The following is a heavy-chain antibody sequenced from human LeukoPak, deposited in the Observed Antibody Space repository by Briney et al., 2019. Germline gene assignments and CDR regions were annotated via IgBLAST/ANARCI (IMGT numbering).Heavy chain of an antibody. Sequence: KPSETLPLTCTVSGGSISSYYWSWIRQPPGKGLEWIGYIYYSGSTNYNSSLKSRVTISVDTSKNQFSLKLSSVTAADTAVYYCARRGGSYRPYFDYWGQGTLVTVSS. CDR3: ARRGGSYRPYFDY. J-gene: IGHJ4*02. CDR2: IYYSGST. CDR1: GGSISSYY. V-gene: IGHV4-59*01. D-gene: IGHD1-26*01.